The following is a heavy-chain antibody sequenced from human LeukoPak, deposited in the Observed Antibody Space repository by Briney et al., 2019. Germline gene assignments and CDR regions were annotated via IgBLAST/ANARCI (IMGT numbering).Heavy chain of an antibody. Sequence: SETLSLTCTVSGGSISTYYWSWIRQPPGKGLEWIAYVFYSGRTSYNPSLKSRVTISVDTSKNQFSLKPSSVAAADTAVYYCARLGNWFDAFDIWGQGTMVTVSS. CDR3: ARLGNWFDAFDI. J-gene: IGHJ3*02. D-gene: IGHD1-20*01. CDR2: VFYSGRT. V-gene: IGHV4-59*01. CDR1: GGSISTYY.